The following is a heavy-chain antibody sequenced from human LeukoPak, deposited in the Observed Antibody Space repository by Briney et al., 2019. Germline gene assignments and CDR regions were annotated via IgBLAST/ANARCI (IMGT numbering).Heavy chain of an antibody. CDR2: INWNGDST. Sequence: GGSLELSCAASRFTFDDYGMSWGRQAPGKGPEWGSGINWNGDSTGYGDSVKGRFTISRDNARNSLYLQMNSLRAEDTAFYYCAREQRYCGSTSCYSFFDYWGQGTLITVSS. D-gene: IGHD2-2*01. CDR1: RFTFDDYG. V-gene: IGHV3-20*04. CDR3: AREQRYCGSTSCYSFFDY. J-gene: IGHJ4*02.